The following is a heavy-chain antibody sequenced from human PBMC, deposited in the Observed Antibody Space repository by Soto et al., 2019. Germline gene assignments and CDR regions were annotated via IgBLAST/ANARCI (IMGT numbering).Heavy chain of an antibody. CDR3: ARKWGTYSSASLDY. CDR1: GFSFTHYT. J-gene: IGHJ4*02. CDR2: MSYDGTNE. D-gene: IGHD6-19*01. V-gene: IGHV3-30*04. Sequence: GGSLRLSCAASGFSFTHYTINWVRQAPGKGLEWVAVMSYDGTNEYYADSVKGRFTISRDNSKSTVYLQMNSLTPEDTALYYCARKWGTYSSASLDYWGLGTLVTVSS.